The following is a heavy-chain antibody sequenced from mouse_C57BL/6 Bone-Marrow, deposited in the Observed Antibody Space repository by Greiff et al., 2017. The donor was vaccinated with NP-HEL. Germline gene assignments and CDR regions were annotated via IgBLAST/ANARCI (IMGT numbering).Heavy chain of an antibody. CDR2: IYPGDGAT. CDR3: VSITTVEVGY. J-gene: IGHJ2*01. V-gene: IGHV1-82*01. D-gene: IGHD1-1*01. Sequence: VQLQQSGPELVKPGASVKISCKASGYAFSDYWMNWVKQRPGKGLEWIGRIYPGDGATNYNGKFKGKATLTADKSSSTAYMQLSSLTSEDSAVYIYVSITTVEVGYWGQGTTLTVSS. CDR1: GYAFSDYW.